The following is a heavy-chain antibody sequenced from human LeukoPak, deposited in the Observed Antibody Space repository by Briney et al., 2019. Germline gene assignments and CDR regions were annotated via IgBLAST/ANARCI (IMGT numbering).Heavy chain of an antibody. J-gene: IGHJ6*02. CDR3: ARGRMATIDYYYGMDV. CDR2: ISYDGSNK. Sequence: PGGSLRLSCAASGFTFSSYAMHWVRQAPGKGLEGVAVISYDGSNKYYADSVKGRFTISRDNSKNTLYLQMNSLRAEDTAVYYCARGRMATIDYYYGMDVWDQGTTVTVSS. V-gene: IGHV3-30*04. CDR1: GFTFSSYA. D-gene: IGHD5-24*01.